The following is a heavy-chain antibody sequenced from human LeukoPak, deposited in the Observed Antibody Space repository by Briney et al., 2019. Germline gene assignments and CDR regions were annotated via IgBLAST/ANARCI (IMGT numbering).Heavy chain of an antibody. V-gene: IGHV3-30*04. CDR2: TSYNGRNK. CDR1: AFTFSSYA. CDR3: ARDYSAYYDSSGYYYN. J-gene: IGHJ4*02. Sequence: PGGSLRLSCAASAFTFSSYALHWVRQAPGKGLEWVALTSYNGRNKYYADSVKGRFTISRDNSKNTLYLQMNSLRAEDTAVYYCARDYSAYYDSSGYYYNWGQGTLVTVSS. D-gene: IGHD3-22*01.